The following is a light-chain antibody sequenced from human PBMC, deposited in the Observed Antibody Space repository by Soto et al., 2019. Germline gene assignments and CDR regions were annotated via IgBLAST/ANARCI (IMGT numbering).Light chain of an antibody. V-gene: IGKV4-1*01. CDR3: QQYYSLPRT. Sequence: DIVMTQSPDSLAVSLGDRATINCKSSQSVSYNSNNKNCLGWFQQKPGQPPKQLISWASTRESGVPDRFSGNGSGTDFTLTISSLQAEDVAAYYCQQYYSLPRTFGQGTKVEIK. CDR2: WAS. CDR1: QSVSYNSNNKNC. J-gene: IGKJ1*01.